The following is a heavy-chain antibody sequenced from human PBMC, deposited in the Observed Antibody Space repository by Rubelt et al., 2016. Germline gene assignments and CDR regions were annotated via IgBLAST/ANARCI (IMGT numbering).Heavy chain of an antibody. CDR1: GGSFSGYY. CDR3: ARAPGYEDAFDL. J-gene: IGHJ3*01. D-gene: IGHD2-2*01. V-gene: IGHV4-34*02. CDR2: INHSGST. Sequence: QVQLQERGAGLLKPSETLSLTCAVYGGSFSGYYWSWIRQPPGKGLEWIGEINHSGSTNYNPSLKSRVTISADTSKNQFSLNLNAVTAADTAVYYCARAPGYEDAFDLWGPGTRVSVAS.